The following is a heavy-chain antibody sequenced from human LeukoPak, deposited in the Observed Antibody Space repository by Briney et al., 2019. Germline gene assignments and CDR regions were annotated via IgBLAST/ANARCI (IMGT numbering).Heavy chain of an antibody. CDR3: AHTWDRYYGSGSYHNDGTSSFDP. V-gene: IGHV2-5*02. CDR1: GFSLTTSGVG. J-gene: IGHJ5*02. Sequence: SGPTLVNPTQTLTLTCTFSGFSLTTSGVGVGWIRQPPGKALEWLALIYWDDDKHYSPSLKSRLTITKDTSKNKVVLTMTNTDPVDTATYYCAHTWDRYYGSGSYHNDGTSSFDPWGQGTLVTVSS. CDR2: IYWDDDK. D-gene: IGHD3-10*01.